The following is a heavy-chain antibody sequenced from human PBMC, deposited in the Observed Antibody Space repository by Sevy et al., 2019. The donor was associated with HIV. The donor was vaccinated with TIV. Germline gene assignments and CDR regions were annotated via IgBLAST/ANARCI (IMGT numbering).Heavy chain of an antibody. J-gene: IGHJ5*01. D-gene: IGHD1-1*01. CDR1: GFTFRSFC. CDR3: ARDAARVIVPTAGFDS. CDR2: IGEDGRTE. V-gene: IGHV3-33*01. Sequence: GGSLRLSCVASGFTFRSFCMHWVRQAPGKGLEWVAAIGEDGRTERYADSVQGRFTISRDNSKKTLYLQMNSLRDEDTAIDYCARDAARVIVPTAGFDSWGQGTLVTVSS.